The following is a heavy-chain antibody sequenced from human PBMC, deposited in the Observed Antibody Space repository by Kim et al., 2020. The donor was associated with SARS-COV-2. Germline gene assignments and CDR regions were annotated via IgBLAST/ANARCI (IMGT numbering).Heavy chain of an antibody. CDR3: ARRASYDWNYAGYCYYGMDF. V-gene: IGHV1-46*01. Sequence: ASVKVSCKASGYTFTSYYMHWVRQAPGQGLEWMGIINPSGGSTSYAQKFQGRVTMTRDTSTSTVYMELSSLRSEDTAVYYCARRASYDWNYAGYCYYGMDFWGQGTTVAVSS. J-gene: IGHJ6*02. CDR2: INPSGGST. D-gene: IGHD1-7*01. CDR1: GYTFTSYY.